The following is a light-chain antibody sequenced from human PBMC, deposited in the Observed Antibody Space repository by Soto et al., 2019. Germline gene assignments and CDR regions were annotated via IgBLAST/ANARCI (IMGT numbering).Light chain of an antibody. J-gene: IGLJ1*01. CDR2: EGF. Sequence: QSVLTQPASVSGSPGQSLTISCTGTSSDVGAYDYVSWYQQHPGKAPKVMIYEGFNRLSGVSIRFSGSKSGSTASLTISGLQTEDEADYYCTSYTTTNTLVFGTGTKVTVL. CDR1: SSDVGAYDY. V-gene: IGLV2-14*01. CDR3: TSYTTTNTLV.